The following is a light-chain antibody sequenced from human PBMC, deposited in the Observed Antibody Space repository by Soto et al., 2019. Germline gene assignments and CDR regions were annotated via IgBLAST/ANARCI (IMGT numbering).Light chain of an antibody. CDR1: SSNIGNNA. CDR3: AAWDDSLDVVL. Sequence: QSVLTQPPSVSEAPRQRVTISCSGSSSNIGNNAVNWYQQLPGKAPKLLVYYDDLLPSGVSDRFSGSKSGTSASLAISGLQSEDEAVYYCAAWDDSLDVVLFGGGTKVTV. V-gene: IGLV1-36*01. CDR2: YDD. J-gene: IGLJ2*01.